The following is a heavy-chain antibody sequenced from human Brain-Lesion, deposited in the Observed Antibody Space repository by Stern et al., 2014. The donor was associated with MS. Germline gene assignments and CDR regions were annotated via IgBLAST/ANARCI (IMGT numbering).Heavy chain of an antibody. CDR1: GGSFINNV. Sequence: LVESGSSVKVSCQASGGSFINNVISWVRQAPGQGLEWLGGTIPIFGTALYAQKFRGRVTITADESTRPAYMELSILSSVDPAVYFCAGAASTTSSYNFWGPGTLVTVSS. CDR3: AGAASTTSSYNF. V-gene: IGHV1-69*01. J-gene: IGHJ4*02. CDR2: TIPIFGTA. D-gene: IGHD3-10*01.